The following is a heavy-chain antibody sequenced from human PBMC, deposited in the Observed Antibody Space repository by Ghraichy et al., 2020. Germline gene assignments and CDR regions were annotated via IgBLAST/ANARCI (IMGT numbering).Heavy chain of an antibody. CDR3: AREDDTGTVDY. CDR1: GFTFSDHT. CDR2: ISRDGRAK. D-gene: IGHD6-13*01. V-gene: IGHV3-64*02. J-gene: IGHJ4*02. Sequence: LSLTCAASGFTFSDHTLHWIRQPPGKGLESVSAISRDGRAKAYIDSVKGRFTIARDNSRNTLFLHMGSLRDEDMAVYYCAREDDTGTVDYWGRGTLVTVSS.